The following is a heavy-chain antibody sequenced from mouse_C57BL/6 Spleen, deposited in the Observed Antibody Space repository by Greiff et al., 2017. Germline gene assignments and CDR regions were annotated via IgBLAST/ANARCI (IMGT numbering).Heavy chain of an antibody. Sequence: VQLQQSGAELVRPGTSVKVSCKASGYAFTNYLIEWVKQRPGQGLEWIGVINPGSGGTNYNEKFKGKATLTADKSSSTAYMQLSSLTSEDSAVYFCARRRWDYAMDYWGQGTSVTVSS. J-gene: IGHJ4*01. CDR2: INPGSGGT. CDR1: GYAFTNYL. V-gene: IGHV1-54*01. D-gene: IGHD4-1*01. CDR3: ARRRWDYAMDY.